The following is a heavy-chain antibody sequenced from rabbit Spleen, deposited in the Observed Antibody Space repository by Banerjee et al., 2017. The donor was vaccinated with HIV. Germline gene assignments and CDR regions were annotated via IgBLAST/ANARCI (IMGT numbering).Heavy chain of an antibody. D-gene: IGHD1-1*01. J-gene: IGHJ4*01. Sequence: QLEESAGGLVQPGGSLKLSCKASGFTLSSYYMNWVRQAPGKGLEWIGYIDPVFGITYYANWVNGRFSISRENAQNTVFLQMTSLTAADTATYFCARDLVGVIGWNFYLWGQGTLVTVS. CDR3: ARDLVGVIGWNFYL. CDR2: IDPVFGIT. V-gene: IGHV1S7*01. CDR1: GFTLSSYY.